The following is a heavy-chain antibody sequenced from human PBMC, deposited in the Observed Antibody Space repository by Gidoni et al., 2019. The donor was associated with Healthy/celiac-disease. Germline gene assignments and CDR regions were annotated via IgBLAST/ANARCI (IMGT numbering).Heavy chain of an antibody. CDR3: ARDSDDAFDI. CDR2: IYYSGST. CDR1: GGPTISYY. J-gene: IGHJ3*02. D-gene: IGHD3-10*01. Sequence: QVQLQESGPGLVKPSETLSLTCTVSGGPTISYYWSWIRQPPGKGLEWIGYIYYSGSTNYNPSLKSRVTISVDTSKNQFSLKLSSVTAADTAVYYCARDSDDAFDIWGQGTMVTVSS. V-gene: IGHV4-59*01.